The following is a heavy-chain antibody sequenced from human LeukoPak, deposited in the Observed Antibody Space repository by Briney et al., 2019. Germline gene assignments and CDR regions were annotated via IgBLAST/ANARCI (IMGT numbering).Heavy chain of an antibody. Sequence: GGSLRLSCAASGFTFSSYAMSWVRQAPGNGLEWVSAISGSGGSTYYADSVKGRFTISRDNSKNTLYLQMNSLRAEDTAVYYCAKVHLGGYYFDYWGQGTLVTVSS. J-gene: IGHJ4*02. CDR3: AKVHLGGYYFDY. CDR1: GFTFSSYA. CDR2: ISGSGGST. V-gene: IGHV3-23*01.